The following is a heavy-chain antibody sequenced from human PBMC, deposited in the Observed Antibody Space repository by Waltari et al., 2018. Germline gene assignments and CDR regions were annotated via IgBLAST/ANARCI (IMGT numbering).Heavy chain of an antibody. CDR1: GFTFSSYG. CDR2: IKQDGSEK. J-gene: IGHJ6*02. V-gene: IGHV3-7*01. CDR3: AREDVYYYYGMDV. Sequence: EVQLVESGGGLVQPGGSLRLSCAASGFTFSSYGLSWVRRAPGKGLEWVANIKQDGSEKYYVDSVKGRFTISRDNAKNSLYLQMNSLRAEDTAVYYCAREDVYYYYGMDVWGQGTTGTGSS.